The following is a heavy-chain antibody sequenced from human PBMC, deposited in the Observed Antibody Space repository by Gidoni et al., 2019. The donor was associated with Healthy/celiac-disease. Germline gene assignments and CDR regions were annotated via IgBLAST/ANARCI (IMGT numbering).Heavy chain of an antibody. V-gene: IGHV4-34*01. CDR2: INHSGST. Sequence: QVQLQQWGAGLLKPSETLSLTCAVYGGSFSGYYWRWIRQPPGKGLEWIGEINHSGSTNYNPSLKSRVTISVDTSKNQFSLKLSSVTAADTAVYYCARGLVDAGCSGGSCEDGMDVWGQGTTVTVSS. CDR1: GGSFSGYY. CDR3: ARGLVDAGCSGGSCEDGMDV. J-gene: IGHJ6*02. D-gene: IGHD2-15*01.